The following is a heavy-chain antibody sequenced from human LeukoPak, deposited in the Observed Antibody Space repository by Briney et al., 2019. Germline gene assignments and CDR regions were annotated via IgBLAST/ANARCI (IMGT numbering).Heavy chain of an antibody. Sequence: SETLSLTCTVSGDSISSGDYYWSWIRQPAGKGLEWIGRISSSGSTNYNPSLKSRVTISVDTSKNQFSLKLSSVTAADTAVYYCASLLRFYAFDYWGQGTLVTVSS. CDR1: GDSISSGDYY. V-gene: IGHV4-61*02. CDR3: ASLLRFYAFDY. D-gene: IGHD3-3*01. CDR2: ISSSGST. J-gene: IGHJ4*02.